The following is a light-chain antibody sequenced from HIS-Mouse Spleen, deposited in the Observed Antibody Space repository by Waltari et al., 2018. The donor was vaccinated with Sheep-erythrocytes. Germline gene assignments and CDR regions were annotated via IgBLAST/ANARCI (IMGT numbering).Light chain of an antibody. CDR3: AAWDDSLNGYV. J-gene: IGLJ1*01. V-gene: IGLV1-44*01. CDR1: SSNIGSNK. CDR2: SNN. Sequence: QSVLTQPPPASGTPGQRVHTSCSGSSSNIGSNKVNGYPQHPGTAPKRLISSNNQRPSGVPDRFSGSKSGTSASLAISGLQSEDEADYYCAAWDDSLNGYVFGTGTKVTVL.